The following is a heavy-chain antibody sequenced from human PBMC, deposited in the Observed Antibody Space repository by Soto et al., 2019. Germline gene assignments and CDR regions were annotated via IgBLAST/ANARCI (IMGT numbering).Heavy chain of an antibody. CDR1: GGSISSYY. Sequence: SETLSLTCPVSGGSISSYYWSWIRQPPGKGLEWIGYIYYSGSTNYNPSLKSRVTISVDTSKNQFSLKLSSVTAADTAVYYCARDGLNCSGGSCYSKGPYYYGMDVWGQGTTVTVSS. J-gene: IGHJ6*02. CDR2: IYYSGST. D-gene: IGHD2-15*01. V-gene: IGHV4-59*01. CDR3: ARDGLNCSGGSCYSKGPYYYGMDV.